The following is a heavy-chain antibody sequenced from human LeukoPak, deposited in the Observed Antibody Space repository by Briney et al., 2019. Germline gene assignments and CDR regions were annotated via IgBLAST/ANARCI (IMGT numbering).Heavy chain of an antibody. CDR1: GGSISSYY. CDR3: AREKGPKLLWFGEPSYWFDP. J-gene: IGHJ5*02. CDR2: IYTSGST. V-gene: IGHV4-4*07. D-gene: IGHD3-10*01. Sequence: SETLSLTCTVSGGSISSYYWSWIRQPAGKGLEWIGRIYTSGSTNYNPSLKGRVTMSVDTSKNQFSLKLSSVTAADTAVYYCAREKGPKLLWFGEPSYWFDPWGQGTLVTVSS.